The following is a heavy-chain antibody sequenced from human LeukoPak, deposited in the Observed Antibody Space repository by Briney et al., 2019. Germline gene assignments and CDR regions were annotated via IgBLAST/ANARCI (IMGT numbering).Heavy chain of an antibody. J-gene: IGHJ4*02. CDR1: GFTFSSYA. CDR3: ARDLDSSGYYHVVDS. D-gene: IGHD3-22*01. Sequence: PGGSLRLSCADSGFTFSSYAMSWVRQAPGKGLEWVSLISTSGRTHYADSVQGRLTISRDNSKNTLSLHMNSLRAEDTAVYYCARDLDSSGYYHVVDSWGQGALVTVSP. CDR2: ISTSGRT. V-gene: IGHV3-23*01.